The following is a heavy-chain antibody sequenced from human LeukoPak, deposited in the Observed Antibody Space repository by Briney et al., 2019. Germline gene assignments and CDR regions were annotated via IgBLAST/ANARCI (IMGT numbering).Heavy chain of an antibody. V-gene: IGHV3-23*01. CDR3: AKDQAMVRGVGEPV. D-gene: IGHD3-10*01. CDR2: ISGSGGSS. CDR1: GFTLNDYY. J-gene: IGHJ4*02. Sequence: PGGSLRLSCAASGFTLNDYYMNWIRQAPGKGLEWVSAISGSGGSSYYADSVKGRFTISRDNSKNTLYLQMNSLRAEDTAVYYCAKDQAMVRGVGEPVWGQGTLVTVSS.